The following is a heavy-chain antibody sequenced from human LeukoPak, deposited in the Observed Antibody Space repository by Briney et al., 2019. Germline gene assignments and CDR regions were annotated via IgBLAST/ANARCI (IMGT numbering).Heavy chain of an antibody. CDR3: ARLNQGNRFDY. J-gene: IGHJ4*02. V-gene: IGHV4-39*01. D-gene: IGHD1-14*01. CDR1: GFTFSDYY. Sequence: GSLRLSCAASGFTFSDYYMSWIRQAPGKGLEWIGSIYYSGNTYYNPSLKSRVTISVDTSKNQFSLKLSSVTAADTAVYYCARLNQGNRFDYWGQGTLVTVSS. CDR2: IYYSGNT.